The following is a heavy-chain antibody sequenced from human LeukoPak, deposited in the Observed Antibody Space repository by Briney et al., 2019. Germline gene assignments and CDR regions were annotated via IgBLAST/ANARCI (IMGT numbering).Heavy chain of an antibody. CDR2: ISSSSSYI. Sequence: GGSLRLSCAASGFTFSSYSMTWVRQAPGKGLEWVSSISSSSSYIYYADSVKGRFTISRDNAKNSLYLQMNSLSAEDTAVYYCARDPVAEDYFDYWGQGTLVTVSS. CDR1: GFTFSSYS. V-gene: IGHV3-21*01. D-gene: IGHD6-19*01. J-gene: IGHJ4*02. CDR3: ARDPVAEDYFDY.